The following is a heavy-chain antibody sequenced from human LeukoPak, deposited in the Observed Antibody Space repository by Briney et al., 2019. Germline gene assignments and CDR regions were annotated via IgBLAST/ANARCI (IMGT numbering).Heavy chain of an antibody. Sequence: GGSLRLSCAASGFIFSNYSMNWVRQAPGKGLEWVSWISSTSNTIYYADSVKGRFTISRDNAKNSLDLQMNSLRDEDTAVYYCAGAFSFGGVIVVYYFDYWGQGTLVAVSS. CDR3: AGAFSFGGVIVVYYFDY. CDR1: GFIFSNYS. D-gene: IGHD3-16*02. CDR2: ISSTSNTI. V-gene: IGHV3-48*02. J-gene: IGHJ4*02.